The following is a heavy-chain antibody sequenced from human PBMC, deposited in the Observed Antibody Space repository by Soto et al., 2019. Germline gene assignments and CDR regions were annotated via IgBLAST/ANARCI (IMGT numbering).Heavy chain of an antibody. CDR2: IRSKAYGGTT. V-gene: IGHV3-49*03. D-gene: IGHD3-3*01. J-gene: IGHJ4*02. Sequence: SLRLSCTASGFTFGDYAMSWFRQAPGKGLEWVGFIRSKAYGGTTEYAASVKGRFTISRDDSKSIAYLQMNSLKTEDTAVYYCSRGAREYYDFWAPFDYWGQGTLVTVSS. CDR1: GFTFGDYA. CDR3: SRGAREYYDFWAPFDY.